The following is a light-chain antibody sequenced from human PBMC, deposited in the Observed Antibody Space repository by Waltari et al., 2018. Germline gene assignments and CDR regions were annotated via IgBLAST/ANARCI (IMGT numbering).Light chain of an antibody. CDR2: GAS. V-gene: IGKV3-20*01. CDR1: ENGKRNS. J-gene: IGKJ2*01. Sequence: ETVMMQSPGTLSLSPGERATLSCRASENGKRNSLAWYQQKPGQAPRLRIYGASSRATGIPDRFSGSGSGTDFTLTISRVEPEDIAVYYCLQYGNSPGTFGQGSKLQIK. CDR3: LQYGNSPGT.